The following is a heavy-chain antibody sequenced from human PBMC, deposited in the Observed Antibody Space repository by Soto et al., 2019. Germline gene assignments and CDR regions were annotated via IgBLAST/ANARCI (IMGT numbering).Heavy chain of an antibody. J-gene: IGHJ6*02. CDR2: IDWDDDK. V-gene: IGHV2-70*01. Sequence: PTLVNPTQTLTLTCTFSGFSLSTSGMCVSWIRQPPGKALEWLALIDWDDDKYYSTSLKTRLTISKDTSKNQVVLTMTNMDPVDTATYYCARGYAVPYYYGMDVWGQGTTVTVSS. CDR3: ARGYAVPYYYGMDV. CDR1: GFSLSTSGMC. D-gene: IGHD1-1*01.